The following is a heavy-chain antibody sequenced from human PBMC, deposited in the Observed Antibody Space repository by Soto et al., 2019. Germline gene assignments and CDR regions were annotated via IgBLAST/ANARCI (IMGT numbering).Heavy chain of an antibody. D-gene: IGHD2-21*02. CDR2: IYYSGST. J-gene: IGHJ4*02. CDR3: ARVALVTEIDY. Sequence: SETLSLTCTVSGGSIGSYYWSWIRQPPGKGLEWIGYIYYSGSTNYNPSLKSRVTISVDTSKNQFSLKLSSVTAADTAVYYCARVALVTEIDYWGQGTLVTVS. V-gene: IGHV4-59*01. CDR1: GGSIGSYY.